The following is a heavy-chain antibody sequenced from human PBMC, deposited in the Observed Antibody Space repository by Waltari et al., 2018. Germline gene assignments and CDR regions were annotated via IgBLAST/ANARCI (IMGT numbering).Heavy chain of an antibody. D-gene: IGHD6-13*01. CDR1: GGSISSGSYY. CDR3: ARHYSSSWFTKYEWYFDL. V-gene: IGHV4-61*02. J-gene: IGHJ2*01. Sequence: QVQLQESGPGLVKPSQTLSLTCTVSGGSISSGSYYWSWIRQPAGKGLEWIGRIYTSGSTNYNPSLKSRVTISVDTSKNQFSLKLSSVTAADTAVYYCARHYSSSWFTKYEWYFDLWGRGTLVTVSS. CDR2: IYTSGST.